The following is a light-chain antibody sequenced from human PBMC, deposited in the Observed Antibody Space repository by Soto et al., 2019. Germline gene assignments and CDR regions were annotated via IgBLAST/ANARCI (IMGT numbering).Light chain of an antibody. Sequence: QSALTQPASVSGSPGQSITISCTGTSSDVGGYDYVSWYQLHPGKAPKLIIYEVSNRPSGISNRFSGSKSGNTASLTISGLQAEDEADYYCSSYTSITTVVFGGGTKLTVL. CDR1: SSDVGGYDY. J-gene: IGLJ2*01. CDR3: SSYTSITTVV. V-gene: IGLV2-14*01. CDR2: EVS.